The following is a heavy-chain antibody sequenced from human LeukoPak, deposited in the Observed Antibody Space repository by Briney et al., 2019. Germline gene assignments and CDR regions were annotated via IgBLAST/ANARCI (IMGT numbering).Heavy chain of an antibody. CDR2: IYSGGST. Sequence: GGSLRLSCAASGFTVSSNYMSWVRQAPGKGLEWVSVIYSGGSTYYADSVKGRFTISRDNSKNTLYLQMNSLRAEDTAVYYCARVLAKSGLRPIPDYFDYWGQGTLVTVSS. V-gene: IGHV3-53*01. J-gene: IGHJ4*02. CDR3: ARVLAKSGLRPIPDYFDY. CDR1: GFTVSSNY. D-gene: IGHD3-3*01.